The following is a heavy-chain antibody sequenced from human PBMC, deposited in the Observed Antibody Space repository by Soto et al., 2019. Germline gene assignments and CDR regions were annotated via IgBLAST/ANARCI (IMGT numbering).Heavy chain of an antibody. CDR2: IKQDGSEK. V-gene: IGHV3-7*03. CDR1: GFTFSSYW. J-gene: IGHJ6*02. D-gene: IGHD5-18*01. Sequence: QPGGSLRLSCAASGFTFSSYWMSWVRQAPGKGLEWVANIKQDGSEKYYVDSVKGRFTISRDNAKNSLYLQMNSLRAEDTAVYYCARVGGGAMVTIYYYYGMDVWGQGTTVTVSS. CDR3: ARVGGGAMVTIYYYYGMDV.